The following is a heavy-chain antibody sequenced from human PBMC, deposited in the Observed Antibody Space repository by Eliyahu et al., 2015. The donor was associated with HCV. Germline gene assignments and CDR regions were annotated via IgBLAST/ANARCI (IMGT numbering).Heavy chain of an antibody. V-gene: IGHV4-34*01. CDR3: ASSGGYYYYYGMDV. CDR1: GGSFSGYX. J-gene: IGHJ6*02. Sequence: QVQLQQWGAXLLKPSETLSLXCAVYGGSFSGYXWSWIRQPPGKGLEWIGEINHSGSTNYNPSLKSRVTISVDTSKNQFSLKLSPVTAADTAVYYCASSGGYYYYYGMDVWGQGTTVTVSS. D-gene: IGHD3-10*01. CDR2: INHSGST.